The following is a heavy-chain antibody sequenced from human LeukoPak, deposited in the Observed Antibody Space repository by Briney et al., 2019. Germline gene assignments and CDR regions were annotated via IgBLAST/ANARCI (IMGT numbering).Heavy chain of an antibody. CDR2: IRYDGSNK. CDR1: GFTFSSYG. Sequence: GGSLRLSCAASGFTFSSYGMHWVRQAPGKGLEWVAFIRYDGSNKYYADSVKGRFTISRDNSKNTLYLQMNSLRAEDTAVYYCAKRGSSGPRGHFDYWGQGTLVTVSS. D-gene: IGHD6-19*01. J-gene: IGHJ4*02. CDR3: AKRGSSGPRGHFDY. V-gene: IGHV3-30*02.